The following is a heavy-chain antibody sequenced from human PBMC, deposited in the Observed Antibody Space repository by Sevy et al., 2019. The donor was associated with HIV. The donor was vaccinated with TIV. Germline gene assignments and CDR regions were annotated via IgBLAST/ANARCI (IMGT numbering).Heavy chain of an antibody. V-gene: IGHV3-30*18. D-gene: IGHD3-10*01. CDR3: AKDHNLWSEGGFLHH. CDR1: GFTFSSYA. CDR2: ISYDGNNK. Sequence: GGSLRLSCAASGFTFSSYAIHWVRQAPGKGLEWVAVISYDGNNKYYAYSVKGRFTVSRDNSKNTLYVQMNSLRAEDTAVYYCAKDHNLWSEGGFLHHWGQGTLVTVSS. J-gene: IGHJ1*01.